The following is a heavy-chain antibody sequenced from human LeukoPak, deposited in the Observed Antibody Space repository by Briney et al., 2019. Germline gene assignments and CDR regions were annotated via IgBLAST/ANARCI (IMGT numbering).Heavy chain of an antibody. CDR1: GFTFSSYS. Sequence: GGSLRLSCAASGFTFSSYSMNWVRQAPGKGLEWVASISSSGSHIYYADSLKGRFTISRDNPKNSLHLQMNSLRAEDTAVYFCAKGDYYDSGGYYSEVEYFPHWGQGTLVTVSS. V-gene: IGHV3-21*01. J-gene: IGHJ1*01. CDR3: AKGDYYDSGGYYSEVEYFPH. D-gene: IGHD3-22*01. CDR2: ISSSGSHI.